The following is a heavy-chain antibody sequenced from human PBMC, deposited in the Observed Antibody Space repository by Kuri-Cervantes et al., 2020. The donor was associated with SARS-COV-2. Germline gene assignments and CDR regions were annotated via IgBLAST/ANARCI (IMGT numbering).Heavy chain of an antibody. V-gene: IGHV3-23*01. CDR2: ISGSGGST. D-gene: IGHD3-10*01. Sequence: GESLKISCAASGFTFSNYAVSWVRQAPGKGLEWVSLISGSGGSTYYADSVKGRFTISRDNSTNTLYLQMNSLRAEDTAVYYCAKDLGHYGSGSDAFGYWGQGTLVTVSS. J-gene: IGHJ4*02. CDR1: GFTFSNYA. CDR3: AKDLGHYGSGSDAFGY.